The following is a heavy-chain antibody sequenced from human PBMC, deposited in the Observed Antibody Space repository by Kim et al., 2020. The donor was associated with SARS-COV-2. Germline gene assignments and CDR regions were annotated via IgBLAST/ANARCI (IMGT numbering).Heavy chain of an antibody. D-gene: IGHD5-12*01. V-gene: IGHV3-23*01. CDR1: GFTFSSYA. CDR3: AKDPGYEGSRWLRFIHAFDI. CDR2: ISGSGGST. J-gene: IGHJ3*02. Sequence: GGSLRLSCAASGFTFSSYAMSWVRQAPGKGLEWVSAISGSGGSTYYADSVKGRFTISRDNSKNTLYLQMNSLRAEDTAVYYCAKDPGYEGSRWLRFIHAFDIWGQGTMVTVSS.